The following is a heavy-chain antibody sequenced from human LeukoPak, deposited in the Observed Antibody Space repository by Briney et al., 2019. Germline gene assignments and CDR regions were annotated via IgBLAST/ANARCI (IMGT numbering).Heavy chain of an antibody. D-gene: IGHD2-21*02. Sequence: TGGSLRLSCAASGFTFSTYTMTWVRQAPGKELEWVSSISSGGSFIYYADSIKGRFTIARDNAKNSLYLQMTSLTADDTATYYWARRRVTYNFDYWGQGALVTVSS. V-gene: IGHV3-21*01. CDR3: ARRRVTYNFDY. CDR1: GFTFSTYT. CDR2: ISSGGSFI. J-gene: IGHJ4*02.